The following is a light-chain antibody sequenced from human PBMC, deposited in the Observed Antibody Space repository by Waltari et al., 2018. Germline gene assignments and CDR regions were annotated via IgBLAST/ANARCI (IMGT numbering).Light chain of an antibody. CDR2: DAS. CDR3: QQYNNWPKLT. V-gene: IGKV3D-11*01. Sequence: IVLTQSPATLSLSPGERATLSCRASQDISSFLAWYQQKPGQAPRLLIYDASVRATGVPARFSGSGPGRDFTLTISSLQSEDFAVYYCQQYNNWPKLTFGGGTKVDIK. J-gene: IGKJ4*01. CDR1: QDISSF.